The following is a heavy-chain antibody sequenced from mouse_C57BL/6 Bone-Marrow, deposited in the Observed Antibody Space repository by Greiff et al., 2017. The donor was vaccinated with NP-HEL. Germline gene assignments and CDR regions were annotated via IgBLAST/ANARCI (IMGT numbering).Heavy chain of an antibody. CDR3: AKGGSTTGFAY. Sequence: KLQQSGPVLVKPGASVKMSCKASGYTFTDYYMNWVKQSHGKSLEWIGVINPYNGGTSYNQKFKGKATLTVDKSSSTAYMELNSLTSEDSAVYYCAKGGSTTGFAYWGQGTLVTVSA. CDR2: INPYNGGT. J-gene: IGHJ3*01. D-gene: IGHD1-1*01. CDR1: GYTFTDYY. V-gene: IGHV1-19*01.